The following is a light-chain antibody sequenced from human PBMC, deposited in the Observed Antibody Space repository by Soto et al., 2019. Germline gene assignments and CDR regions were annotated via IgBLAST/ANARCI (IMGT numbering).Light chain of an antibody. J-gene: IGKJ5*01. CDR2: GAS. V-gene: IGKV3-15*01. CDR3: QQYKSWPPIT. CDR1: QSVSSD. Sequence: EIVMTQSQTPLSLSPVEIAIFFYRDSQSVSSDLAWYQQKPGQAPRLLLYGASTRATGVPPRFSGGGSGTEFTLTISSLQSEDSAIYYCQQYKSWPPITFGQGTRLEIK.